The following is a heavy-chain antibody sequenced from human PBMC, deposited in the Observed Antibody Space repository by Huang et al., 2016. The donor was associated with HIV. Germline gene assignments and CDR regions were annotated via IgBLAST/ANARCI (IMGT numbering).Heavy chain of an antibody. J-gene: IGHJ4*02. D-gene: IGHD6-19*01. CDR2: ISGSSSYK. Sequence: EVQLVESGGGLVKPGGSLRLSCAASGFTFSIYSMNWVRQAPGKGLEWVSSISGSSSYKYFADPVKGRFTIFRDNAKNSLYLQMNSLRAEDTAVYYCAREVPDGVAGTHFDYWGQGTLVTVSS. CDR3: AREVPDGVAGTHFDY. V-gene: IGHV3-21*01. CDR1: GFTFSIYS.